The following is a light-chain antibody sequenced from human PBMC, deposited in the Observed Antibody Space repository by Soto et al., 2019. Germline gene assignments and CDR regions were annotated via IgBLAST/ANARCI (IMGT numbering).Light chain of an antibody. CDR1: SSDVGGSNY. V-gene: IGLV2-14*01. Sequence: QSVLTQPASVSGSPGQSITISCTGSSSDVGGSNYVSWYQQHPGKAPKLMIYEAIYRPSGVSNRFSGSKSGNTASLTIAGLQAEDEADYYCNSYTTASTRVFGAGTKVTVL. J-gene: IGLJ1*01. CDR2: EAI. CDR3: NSYTTASTRV.